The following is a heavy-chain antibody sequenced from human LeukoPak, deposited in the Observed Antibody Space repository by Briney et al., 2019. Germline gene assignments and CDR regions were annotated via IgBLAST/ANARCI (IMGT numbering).Heavy chain of an antibody. J-gene: IGHJ6*02. CDR3: ARGFRPYYGMGV. CDR1: GGSFSGYY. Sequence: PSETLSLTCAVYGGSFSGYYWSWIRQPPGKGLEWIGEINHSGSTNYNPSLKSRVTISVDTSKNQFSLKLSSVTAADTAVYYCARGFRPYYGMGVWGQGTTVTVSS. V-gene: IGHV4-34*01. CDR2: INHSGST.